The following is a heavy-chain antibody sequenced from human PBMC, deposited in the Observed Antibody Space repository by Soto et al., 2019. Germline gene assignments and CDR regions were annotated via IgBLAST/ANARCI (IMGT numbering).Heavy chain of an antibody. CDR1: GYTFASYY. D-gene: IGHD3-10*01. V-gene: IGHV1-46*01. CDR2: INPGGGNT. J-gene: IGHJ4*02. Sequence: ASVKVSCKASGYTFASYYIHWLRQAPGQGLEWMGIINPGGGNTNYAQKFQGRVTMTRDTSTSTVSMELSSLRSEDTAVYYCARDAVRSRPDYFDYWGQGTLVTVSS. CDR3: ARDAVRSRPDYFDY.